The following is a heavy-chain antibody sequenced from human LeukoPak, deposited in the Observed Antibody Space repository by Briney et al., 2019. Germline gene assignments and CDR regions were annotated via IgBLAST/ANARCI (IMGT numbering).Heavy chain of an antibody. D-gene: IGHD1-26*01. CDR3: ARDRSANWFDP. V-gene: IGHV3-23*01. J-gene: IGHJ5*02. Sequence: GGSLRLSCAASGFTFKNYAMNWVRQSPGQGLEWVSTISGDAVTSWYADSVKGRFTISRDNSKNTLYLQMNSLRAEDTAVYYCARDRSANWFDPWGQGTLVTVSS. CDR1: GFTFKNYA. CDR2: ISGDAVTS.